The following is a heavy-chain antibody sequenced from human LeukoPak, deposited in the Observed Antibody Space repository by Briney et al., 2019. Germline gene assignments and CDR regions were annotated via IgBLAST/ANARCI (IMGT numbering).Heavy chain of an antibody. J-gene: IGHJ3*02. CDR1: GYTFAKFY. D-gene: IGHD3-16*01. CDR3: ARDNRGERTPGWGYGGFDI. Sequence: ASVKVSCKASGYTFAKFYIHWVRQAPGQGLEWMGIINPGGGTTSYAQKFQGRVSMTRDTSTSTVYMELSSLRSEDTAVYYCARDNRGERTPGWGYGGFDIWGQGTMVSVSS. V-gene: IGHV1-46*01. CDR2: INPGGGTT.